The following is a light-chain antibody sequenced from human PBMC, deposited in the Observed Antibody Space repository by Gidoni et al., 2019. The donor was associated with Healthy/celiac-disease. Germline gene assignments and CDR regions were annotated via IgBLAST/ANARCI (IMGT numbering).Light chain of an antibody. V-gene: IGKV1-33*01. Sequence: DIQMTQSPSSLSASVGDRVTITCQASQDISSYLNWYQQKPGKATKLLIYDASNLETGVPSRFSGSGSGTDFTFTISSLQPEDIATYYCQQYDILPLTFGGGTKVEIK. CDR2: DAS. CDR1: QDISSY. CDR3: QQYDILPLT. J-gene: IGKJ4*01.